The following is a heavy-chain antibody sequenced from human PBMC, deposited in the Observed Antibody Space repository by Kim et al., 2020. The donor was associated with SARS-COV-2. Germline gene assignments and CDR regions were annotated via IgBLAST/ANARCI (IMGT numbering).Heavy chain of an antibody. J-gene: IGHJ6*02. D-gene: IGHD3-3*01. Sequence: GGSLRLSCAASGFTFSSYAMHWVRQAPGKGLEWVAVISYDGSNKYYADSVKGRFTISRDNSKNTLYLQMNSLRAEDTAVYYCARVPLLRFLEGGYYGMDVWGQGTTVTVSS. CDR3: ARVPLLRFLEGGYYGMDV. V-gene: IGHV3-30-3*01. CDR1: GFTFSSYA. CDR2: ISYDGSNK.